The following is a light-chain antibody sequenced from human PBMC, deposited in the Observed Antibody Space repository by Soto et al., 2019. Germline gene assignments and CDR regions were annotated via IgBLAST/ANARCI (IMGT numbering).Light chain of an antibody. Sequence: EIGMTQSPATLSVSPGERATLSCRASQSVSSNLAWYQQKPGQTPRLLIYGASTRATGIPARFSGSRSGTEFTLTTSSLQSGDFAVYYCQQYHNYPPGTFGQGTKVEIK. CDR2: GAS. CDR1: QSVSSN. V-gene: IGKV3-15*01. J-gene: IGKJ1*01. CDR3: QQYHNYPPGT.